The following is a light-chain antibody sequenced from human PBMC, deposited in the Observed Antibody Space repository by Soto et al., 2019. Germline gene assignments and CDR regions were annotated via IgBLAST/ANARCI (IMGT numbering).Light chain of an antibody. Sequence: EIVMTQSPATLSVSPGERATLSCRASQSVSSNLAWYQQKPGQAPRLLIFGASTRATGLPARFSGSGSGTEFTLTINSLQPEDFAVYYCQQYDNWPRTFGQGTKVEIK. CDR2: GAS. J-gene: IGKJ1*01. CDR3: QQYDNWPRT. CDR1: QSVSSN. V-gene: IGKV3-15*01.